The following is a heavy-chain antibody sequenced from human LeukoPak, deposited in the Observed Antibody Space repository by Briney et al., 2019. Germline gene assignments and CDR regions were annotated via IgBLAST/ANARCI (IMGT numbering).Heavy chain of an antibody. J-gene: IGHJ2*01. CDR3: ARVVGAGYFDL. D-gene: IGHD1-26*01. Sequence: SSSSYIYYADSVKGRFTISRDNAKNSLYLQMNSLRAEDTAVYYCARVVGAGYFDLWGRGTLVTVSS. CDR2: SSSSYI. V-gene: IGHV3-21*06.